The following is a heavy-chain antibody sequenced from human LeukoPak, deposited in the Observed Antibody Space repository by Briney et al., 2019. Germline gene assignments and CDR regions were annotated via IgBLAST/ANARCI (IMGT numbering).Heavy chain of an antibody. CDR3: ARAYSSYTPSDY. Sequence: SETLSLTCTVSGGSISSYYWSWIRQPPGKGLEWIGYIYYSGSTNYNPSLKSRVTISVDTSKNQLSLKLSSVTAADTAVYYCARAYSSYTPSDYWGQGTLVTVSS. CDR1: GGSISSYY. V-gene: IGHV4-59*01. D-gene: IGHD6-6*01. CDR2: IYYSGST. J-gene: IGHJ4*02.